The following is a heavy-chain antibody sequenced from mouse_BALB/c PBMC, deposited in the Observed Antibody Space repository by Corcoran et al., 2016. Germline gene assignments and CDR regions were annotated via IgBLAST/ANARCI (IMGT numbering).Heavy chain of an antibody. CDR3: TDGSYYYIMEC. D-gene: IGHD2-3*01. V-gene: IGHV9-3-1*01. CDR1: GNSFTKHG. J-gene: IGHJ4*01. CDR2: MNTNTGEP. Sequence: QIQLVQSGPELKKPGETITISCKASGNSFTKHGMNWVKQAPGKDLKWMGWMNTNTGEPTYADDFKGRFAFSLETSASTAYLQINNLKNEDTATYFCTDGSYYYIMECWGQGISVTVSS.